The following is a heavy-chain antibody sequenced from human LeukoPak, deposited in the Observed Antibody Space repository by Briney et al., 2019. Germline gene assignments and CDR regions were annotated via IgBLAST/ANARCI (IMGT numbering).Heavy chain of an antibody. CDR2: IYSGGRT. CDR1: ALNVSNPY. CDR3: ANRNTAAAFDY. Sequence: VGSLRLSCVAPALNVSNPYMRLVRHAPGKGLAWVSVIYSGGRTYYADSVKGRFTMSGDNSKNTLYFQMNSLTAEDTAVYYCANRNTAAAFDYWGQGTLVTVSS. V-gene: IGHV3-53*01. J-gene: IGHJ4*02. D-gene: IGHD6-13*01.